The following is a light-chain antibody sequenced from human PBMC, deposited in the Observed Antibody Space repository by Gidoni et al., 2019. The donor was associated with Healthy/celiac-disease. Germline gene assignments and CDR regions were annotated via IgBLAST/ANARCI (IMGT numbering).Light chain of an antibody. J-gene: IGLJ2*01. CDR2: HSS. CDR3: SSYTSSSTAV. Sequence: QSALTQPASVSGSPGQSITISCTGTSSDVGGYNYVSWYQQHPGKAPKLLIYHSSNRPSGVSNRFSGSKSGNTASLTISGRQAEDEADYYCSSYTSSSTAVFGGGTKRTVL. CDR1: SSDVGGYNY. V-gene: IGLV2-14*01.